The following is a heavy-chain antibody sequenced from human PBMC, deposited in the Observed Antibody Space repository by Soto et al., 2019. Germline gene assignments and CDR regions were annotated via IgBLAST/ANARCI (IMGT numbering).Heavy chain of an antibody. CDR2: IYPGDSDT. Sequence: PGESLKISCKGSGYSFASYWISWVRQMPGKGLEWMGVIYPGDSDTRYRPSFQGQVTISADKSISTAYLQWSSLQASDTAMYYCTRDWTQDYWGQGTLVTVSS. D-gene: IGHD1-1*01. CDR1: GYSFASYW. J-gene: IGHJ4*02. V-gene: IGHV5-51*01. CDR3: TRDWTQDY.